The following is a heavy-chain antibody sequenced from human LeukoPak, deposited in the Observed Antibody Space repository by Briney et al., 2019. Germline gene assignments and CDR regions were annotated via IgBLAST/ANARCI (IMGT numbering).Heavy chain of an antibody. CDR1: GGSISSGGYY. CDR3: ARDWRYCSGGSCYFYGMDV. D-gene: IGHD2-15*01. J-gene: IGHJ6*02. Sequence: SQTLSLTCTVSGGSISSGGYYWSWIRQHPGKGLEWIGYIYYSGGTYYNPSLKSRVTISVDTSKNQFSLKLSSVTAADTAVYYCARDWRYCSGGSCYFYGMDVWGQGTTVTVSS. V-gene: IGHV4-31*03. CDR2: IYYSGGT.